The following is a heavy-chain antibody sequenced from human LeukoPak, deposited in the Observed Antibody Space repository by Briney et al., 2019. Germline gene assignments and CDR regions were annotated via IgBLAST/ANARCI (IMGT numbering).Heavy chain of an antibody. CDR3: ARENLINGDFWSGPDY. V-gene: IGHV1-18*01. CDR2: ISAYNGNT. Sequence: GASVKVSFKASGCTFTSYGISWVRQAPGQGLEWMGWISAYNGNTNYAQKLQGRVTMNTDTSTSPAYMELRSLRPDYTSVYYCARENLINGDFWSGPDYWGQGALVTVSS. D-gene: IGHD3-3*01. J-gene: IGHJ4*02. CDR1: GCTFTSYG.